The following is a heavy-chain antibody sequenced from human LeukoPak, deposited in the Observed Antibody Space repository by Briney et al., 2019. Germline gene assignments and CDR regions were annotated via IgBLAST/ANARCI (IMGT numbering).Heavy chain of an antibody. CDR2: IGGAGT. CDR3: AKNLDASGSYFPDE. CDR1: GFIFGSYA. J-gene: IGHJ4*02. D-gene: IGHD3-10*01. Sequence: GGSLRVSCAASGFIFGSYAMTWVRQAPGRGLEWVAAIGGAGTYYADSVKGRFTISRDNSKNTLYLQMNSLRAEDSAVYYCAKNLDASGSYFPDEWGQGTLVTVSS. V-gene: IGHV3-23*01.